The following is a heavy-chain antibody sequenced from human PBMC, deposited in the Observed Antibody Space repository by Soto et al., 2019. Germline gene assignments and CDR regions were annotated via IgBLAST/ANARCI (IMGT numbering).Heavy chain of an antibody. J-gene: IGHJ4*02. CDR1: GGSISSYY. CDR2: IYYIGST. V-gene: IGHV4-59*01. CDR3: ATLDPFDY. Sequence: QVQLQESGPGLVKPSETLSLTCTVSGGSISSYYWSWIRQPPGKGLDWIGYIYYIGSTNYNPSLKSRVNISVDTSKNQFSLKLSSVTAADTAVYYCATLDPFDYWGQGTLVTVSS.